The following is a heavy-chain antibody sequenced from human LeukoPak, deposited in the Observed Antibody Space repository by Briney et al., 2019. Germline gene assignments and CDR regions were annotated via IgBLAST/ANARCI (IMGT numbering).Heavy chain of an antibody. Sequence: GGSLRLSCAASGFTFSSYGMHWVRQAPGKGLEGVAVISYDGSNKYYADSVKGRFTISRDNSKNPLYLQMNSLRAEDTAVYYCARDSLRFLEWSLAYWGQGTLVTVSS. V-gene: IGHV3-30*03. CDR1: GFTFSSYG. CDR2: ISYDGSNK. CDR3: ARDSLRFLEWSLAY. J-gene: IGHJ4*02. D-gene: IGHD3-3*01.